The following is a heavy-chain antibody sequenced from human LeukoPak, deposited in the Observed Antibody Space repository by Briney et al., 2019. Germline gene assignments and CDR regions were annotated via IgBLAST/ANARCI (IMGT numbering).Heavy chain of an antibody. CDR1: GYTFTSYY. CDR2: INPSGGST. Sequence: ASVKVSCKASGYTFTSYYMHWVRQAPGQGLEWMGIINPSGGSTSYAQKFQGRVTMTRDTSTGTVYMELSSLRSEDTAVYYCARGLPGYSYGYGWFDPWGQGTLVTVSS. V-gene: IGHV1-46*01. J-gene: IGHJ5*02. D-gene: IGHD5-18*01. CDR3: ARGLPGYSYGYGWFDP.